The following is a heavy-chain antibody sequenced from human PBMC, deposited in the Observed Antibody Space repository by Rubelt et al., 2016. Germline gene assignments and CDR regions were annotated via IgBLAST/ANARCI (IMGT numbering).Heavy chain of an antibody. Sequence: QLVQSGPEVKKPGTSVKVSYKASGGTFSSYAISWVRQAPGQGLEWMGRIIPILGIANYAQKFQGRVTITADKSTSTAYMELSSLRSEDTAGHYCASYYYDSSGYYDYWGQGTLVTVSS. D-gene: IGHD3-22*01. J-gene: IGHJ4*02. CDR3: ASYYYDSSGYYDY. CDR1: GGTFSSYA. V-gene: IGHV1-69*09. CDR2: IIPILGIA.